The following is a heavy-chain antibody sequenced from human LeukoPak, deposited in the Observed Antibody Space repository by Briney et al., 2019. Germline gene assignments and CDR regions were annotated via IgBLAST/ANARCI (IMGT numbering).Heavy chain of an antibody. CDR2: SNPGDSDN. D-gene: IGHD6-19*01. Sequence: GAALEISLHGPGCRFTSYWIGWERAMPGKGEGWGGVSNPGDSDNRHSPSVQGQATFSADKSIRTAYLQWGGLEASDTAMYYCARLPSRVAVAAYTFGMDVWGQGTTVAVSS. J-gene: IGHJ6*02. CDR3: ARLPSRVAVAAYTFGMDV. CDR1: GCRFTSYW. V-gene: IGHV5-51*01.